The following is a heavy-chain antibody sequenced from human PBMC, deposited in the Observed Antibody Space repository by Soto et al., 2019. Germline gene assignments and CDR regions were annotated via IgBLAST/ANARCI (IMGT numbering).Heavy chain of an antibody. V-gene: IGHV3-23*01. CDR2: FYGGGNGP. D-gene: IGHD2-2*03. J-gene: IGHJ4*02. CDR1: GFTFSDFA. CDR3: AKMEGMDPWAYSFDY. Sequence: EVQVLESGGGLVQPGGSLRLSCAATGFTFSDFAMSWVRQAPGKGLEWVSRFYGGGNGPHYADSVKGRVPISRDNSKNTLYLQMNSLRAEDTAVYYCAKMEGMDPWAYSFDYWGQGTLVTVSS.